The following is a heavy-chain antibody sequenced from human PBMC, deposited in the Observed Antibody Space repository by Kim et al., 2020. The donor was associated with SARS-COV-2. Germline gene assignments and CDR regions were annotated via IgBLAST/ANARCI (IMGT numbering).Heavy chain of an antibody. D-gene: IGHD2-2*01. CDR3: ARDSGSVPAAINP. V-gene: IGHV4-31*02. Sequence: YPPSLKARLTISVDTSKNQFSLKLSSVTAADTAVYYCARDSGSVPAAINPWGQGTLVTVSS. J-gene: IGHJ5*02.